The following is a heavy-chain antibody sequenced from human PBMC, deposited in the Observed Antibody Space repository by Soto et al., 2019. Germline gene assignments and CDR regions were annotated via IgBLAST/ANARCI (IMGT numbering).Heavy chain of an antibody. CDR3: AKLNDYGYCYYYYYMDV. V-gene: IGHV3-23*01. Sequence: PGGSLRLSCAASGFTFSSYAMSWVRQAPWKGLEWVSAISGSGGSTYYADSVKGRFTISRDNSKNTLYLQMNSLRAEDTAVYYCAKLNDYGYCYYYYYMDVWGKGTTFTVS. J-gene: IGHJ6*03. D-gene: IGHD4-17*01. CDR1: GFTFSSYA. CDR2: ISGSGGST.